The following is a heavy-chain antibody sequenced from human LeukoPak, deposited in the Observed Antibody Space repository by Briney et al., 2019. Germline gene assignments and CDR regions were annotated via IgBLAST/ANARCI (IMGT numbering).Heavy chain of an antibody. CDR3: AKMLSYYRYYFDY. D-gene: IGHD1-26*01. J-gene: IGHJ4*02. CDR1: GFTFSSYA. Sequence: PGGSLRLSCAASGFTFSSYAMSWVRQAPGKGLEWVPAISGSGGSTYYADSVKGRFTISRDNSKNTLYLQMNSLRAEDTAVYYCAKMLSYYRYYFDYWGQGTLVTVSS. V-gene: IGHV3-23*01. CDR2: ISGSGGST.